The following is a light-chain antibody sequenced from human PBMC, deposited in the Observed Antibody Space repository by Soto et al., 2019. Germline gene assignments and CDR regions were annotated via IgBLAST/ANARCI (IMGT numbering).Light chain of an antibody. Sequence: IQLTQSPSSLSASVGDRVTSTCRASQGISSYLAWYQQKPGKAPKLLIYAASTLRSGVPSRFSGSGSGTDFTLTISSLQPEDFATYYCQQLNSYPPTFGQGTKLEIK. V-gene: IGKV1-9*01. CDR1: QGISSY. J-gene: IGKJ2*01. CDR2: AAS. CDR3: QQLNSYPPT.